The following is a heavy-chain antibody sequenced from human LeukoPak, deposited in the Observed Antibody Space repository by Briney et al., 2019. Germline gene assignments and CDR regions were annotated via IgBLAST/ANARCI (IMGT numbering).Heavy chain of an antibody. CDR3: ASDKARYYGSGSYYKFDY. D-gene: IGHD3-10*01. CDR2: INHSGST. J-gene: IGHJ4*02. Sequence: SETLSLTCAVYGGAFSGYYWSWIRQPPGKGLELIGEINHSGSTNYNPSLKSRVTISVDTSKNQFSLKLSSVTSADTAVYYCASDKARYYGSGSYYKFDYWGQGTLVTVSS. V-gene: IGHV4-34*01. CDR1: GGAFSGYY.